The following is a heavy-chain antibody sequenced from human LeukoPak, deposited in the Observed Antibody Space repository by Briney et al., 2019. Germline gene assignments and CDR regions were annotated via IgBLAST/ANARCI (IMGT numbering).Heavy chain of an antibody. CDR2: VYSSGST. CDR3: ARWAVSGTRWFDP. D-gene: IGHD6-19*01. V-gene: IGHV4-39*01. Sequence: PSETLSLTCTVSGGSISSSTYYWGWIRQPPGKGLEWIGSVYSSGSTYYNPSLKSRVTISVDTSKNQFSLKLTSVTAADTAVYYCARWAVSGTRWFDPWGQGTLVTVSS. CDR1: GGSISSSTYY. J-gene: IGHJ5*02.